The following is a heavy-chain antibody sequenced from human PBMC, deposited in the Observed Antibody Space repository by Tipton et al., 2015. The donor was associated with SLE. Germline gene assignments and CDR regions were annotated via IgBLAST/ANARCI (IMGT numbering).Heavy chain of an antibody. D-gene: IGHD3-16*01. CDR3: ARALLGDAFDI. Sequence: TLSLTCAVYGGSFSGYYWSWIRQPPGKGLEWIGEINHSGSTNYNTSLKSRVTISVDTSKNQFSLKLSSVTAADTAVYYCARALLGDAFDIWGQGTMVTVSS. CDR2: INHSGST. CDR1: GGSFSGYY. V-gene: IGHV4-34*01. J-gene: IGHJ3*02.